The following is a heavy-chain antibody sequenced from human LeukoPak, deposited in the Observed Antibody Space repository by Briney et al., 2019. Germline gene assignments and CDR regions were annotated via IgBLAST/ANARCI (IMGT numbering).Heavy chain of an antibody. Sequence: GGSLRLSCAASGITVSSNYMSWVRQAPGKGLEWVSVIYSGGTTYYADSVKGRFTISRDNPKNTLYLQMNSLRAEDTAVYYRARDPYSSSSGSGDYWGQGTLVTVSS. V-gene: IGHV3-66*01. D-gene: IGHD6-13*01. J-gene: IGHJ4*02. CDR3: ARDPYSSSSGSGDY. CDR1: GITVSSNY. CDR2: IYSGGTT.